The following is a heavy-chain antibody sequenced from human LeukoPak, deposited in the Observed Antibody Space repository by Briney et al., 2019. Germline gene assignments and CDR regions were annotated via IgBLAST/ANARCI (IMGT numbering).Heavy chain of an antibody. CDR2: ISAYNGNT. D-gene: IGHD3-10*01. Sequence: ASVKVSCKASGYTFTSYGLSWVRQAPGQGLEYMGWISAYNGNTNYAQKLQGRVTMTTDTSTSTAYMELRSLRSDDTAVYYCAREYYGSGSYYHIDYWGQGTLVTVSS. V-gene: IGHV1-18*01. J-gene: IGHJ4*02. CDR3: AREYYGSGSYYHIDY. CDR1: GYTFTSYG.